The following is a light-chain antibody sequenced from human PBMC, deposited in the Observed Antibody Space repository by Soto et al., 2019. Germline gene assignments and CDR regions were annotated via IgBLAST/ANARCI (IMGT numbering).Light chain of an antibody. CDR2: EAS. J-gene: IGKJ1*01. V-gene: IGKV3-11*01. Sequence: ETVLTQSPATLSLSPGERATLSCRASRNINNFLAWYQQKPGQAPRLFIYEASKRATGVPARFSGSGSGTDFTLTISSLESEDFAVYYCQQYVSSPWAFGQGTKVEI. CDR3: QQYVSSPWA. CDR1: RNINNF.